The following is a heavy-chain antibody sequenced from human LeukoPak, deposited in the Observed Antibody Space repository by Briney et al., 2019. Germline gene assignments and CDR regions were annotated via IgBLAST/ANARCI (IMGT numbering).Heavy chain of an antibody. Sequence: SETLSLTCAVSGGSISSSNWWSWVRQPPGKGLEWIGEINHSGSTNYNPSLKSRVTISVDTSKNQFSLKLSSVTAADTAVYYCARRRKYYYGSGSYVYFQHWGQGTLVTVSS. D-gene: IGHD3-10*01. CDR1: GGSISSSNW. V-gene: IGHV4-4*02. CDR3: ARRRKYYYGSGSYVYFQH. J-gene: IGHJ1*01. CDR2: INHSGST.